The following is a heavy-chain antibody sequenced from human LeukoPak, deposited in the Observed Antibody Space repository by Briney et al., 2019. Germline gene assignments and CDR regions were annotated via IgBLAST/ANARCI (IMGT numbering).Heavy chain of an antibody. CDR1: GYSISSGYH. V-gene: IGHV4-38-2*02. CDR3: ARDLALPELPHARRDNWFDP. Sequence: SEALSLTCTVSGYSISSGYHWGWIRQPPGKALEWIGSIYRSGRTYYNPPVKRLVTISVDTSKNQFSLKLSSVTAADTAVYYCARDLALPELPHARRDNWFDPWGRGTLVTVSS. CDR2: IYRSGRT. D-gene: IGHD1-7*01. J-gene: IGHJ5*02.